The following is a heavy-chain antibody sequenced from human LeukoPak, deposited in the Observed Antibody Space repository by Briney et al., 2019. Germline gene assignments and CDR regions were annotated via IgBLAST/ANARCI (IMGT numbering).Heavy chain of an antibody. D-gene: IGHD3-3*01. CDR2: ISSSGSTI. V-gene: IGHV3-11*01. Sequence: GGSLRLSCAASGFTFSDYYMSWIRRAPGKGLEWVSYISSSGSTIYYADSVKGRFTISRDNAKNSLYLQMNSLRAEDTAVYYCARDLGVLRFSADIWGQGTTVTVSS. J-gene: IGHJ6*02. CDR1: GFTFSDYY. CDR3: ARDLGVLRFSADI.